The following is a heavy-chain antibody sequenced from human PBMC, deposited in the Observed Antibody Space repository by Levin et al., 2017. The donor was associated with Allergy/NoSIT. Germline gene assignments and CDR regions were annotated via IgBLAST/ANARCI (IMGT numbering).Heavy chain of an antibody. CDR3: AVGIAAARWYFDL. D-gene: IGHD6-13*01. CDR2: IIPIFGTA. J-gene: IGHJ2*01. CDR1: GGTFSSYA. Sequence: KISCQASGGTFSSYAISWVRQAPGQGLEWMGGIIPIFGTANYAQKFQGRVTITADESTSTAYMELSSLRSEDTAVDYCAVGIAAARWYFDLWGRGTLVTVSS. V-gene: IGHV1-69*01.